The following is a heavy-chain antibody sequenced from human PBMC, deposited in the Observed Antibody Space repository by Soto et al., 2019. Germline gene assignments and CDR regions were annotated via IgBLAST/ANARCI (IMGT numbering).Heavy chain of an antibody. D-gene: IGHD7-27*01. CDR3: ARDSDRKGWGSSTFDI. CDR2: IYSGDDT. CDR1: GFTVSTNY. J-gene: IGHJ3*02. Sequence: GGSLRLSCAASGFTVSTNYVTWVRQAPGKGLEWVSIIYSGDDTYYADSMKGRFTISRDNSKNTLYLQMNSLRAEDTAIYYCARDSDRKGWGSSTFDIWGQGTMVTVSS. V-gene: IGHV3-53*01.